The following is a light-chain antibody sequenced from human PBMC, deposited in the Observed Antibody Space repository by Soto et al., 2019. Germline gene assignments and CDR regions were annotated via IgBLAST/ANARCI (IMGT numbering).Light chain of an antibody. V-gene: IGKV3-20*01. Sequence: EIVLTQSPGTLSLSPGERAPLSCRASQSVSISYLAWYQQKPGQAPRLLIYGASSMATGIPDRFSGSGSGTDFTLTISRLEPEDFAVYYCQQYGSSPYTFGQGTKLEIK. CDR3: QQYGSSPYT. CDR2: GAS. CDR1: QSVSISY. J-gene: IGKJ2*01.